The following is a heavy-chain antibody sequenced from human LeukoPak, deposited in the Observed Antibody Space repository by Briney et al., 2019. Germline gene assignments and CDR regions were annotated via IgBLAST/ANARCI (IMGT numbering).Heavy chain of an antibody. CDR2: IKEDGSEK. Sequence: GGSLRLSCVASGFTFSSYWMSWVRQAPGKGLEWVANIKEDGSEKYYVDSVKGRFTISRDNAKNSLYLQMNSLRAEDTAVYYCAARVLNYYDSSLDYWGQGTLVTVSS. D-gene: IGHD3-22*01. V-gene: IGHV3-7*01. J-gene: IGHJ4*02. CDR3: AARVLNYYDSSLDY. CDR1: GFTFSSYW.